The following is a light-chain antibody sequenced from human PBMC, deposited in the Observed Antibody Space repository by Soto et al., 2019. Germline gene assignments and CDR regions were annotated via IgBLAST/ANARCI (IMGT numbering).Light chain of an antibody. Sequence: DIHMTQSPSSLYASAGERVTITWRASQSISSYLNWYQQKPGKAPKLPIYAASSLQSGVPSRFSGSGSETDFTLTISSLQPEDFATYSCQQSYSTTWTFGQGTKVDIK. V-gene: IGKV1-39*01. CDR2: AAS. J-gene: IGKJ1*01. CDR3: QQSYSTTWT. CDR1: QSISSY.